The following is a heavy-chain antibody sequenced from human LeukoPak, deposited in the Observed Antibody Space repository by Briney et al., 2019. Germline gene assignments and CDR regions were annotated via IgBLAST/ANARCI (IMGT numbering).Heavy chain of an antibody. CDR3: AKRGCGTTGCPYYFDH. Sequence: GGPLTHSFLSSAFTFCNYAMSGVRQAPGPVLEWVSGITISPNTAHYADSVKGQFTISRDNFKNTLHLQMKSRIADDTGVNYCAKRGCGTTGCPYYFDHWGQGTLVTVSS. CDR1: AFTFCNYA. D-gene: IGHD1-1*01. J-gene: IGHJ4*02. V-gene: IGHV3-23*01. CDR2: ITISPNTA.